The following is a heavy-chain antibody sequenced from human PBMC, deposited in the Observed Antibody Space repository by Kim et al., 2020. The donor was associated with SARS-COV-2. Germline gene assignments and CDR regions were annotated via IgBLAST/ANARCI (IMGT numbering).Heavy chain of an antibody. CDR2: IYYNGTT. CDR1: GGSINSYY. CDR3: ARHVVAVPGTFNY. V-gene: IGHV4-59*08. J-gene: IGHJ4*02. D-gene: IGHD6-19*01. Sequence: SETLSLTCTVSGGSINSYYWSWIRQPPGKGLEWTGYIYYNGTTNYNPSLESRVTISLDTSENQFSLKLSSVTAADTAVYYCARHVVAVPGTFNYWGQGTLVTVSS.